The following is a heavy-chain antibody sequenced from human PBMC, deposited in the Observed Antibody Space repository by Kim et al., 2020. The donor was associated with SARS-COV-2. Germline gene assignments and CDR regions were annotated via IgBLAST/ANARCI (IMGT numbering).Heavy chain of an antibody. D-gene: IGHD6-19*01. V-gene: IGHV4-59*01. J-gene: IGHJ4*02. CDR2: IYYSGST. Sequence: SETLSLTCTVSGGSISSYYWSWIRQPPGKGLEWIGYIYYSGSTNYNPSLKSRVTISVDTSKNQFSLKLSSVTGADTAVYYCARAVQQWLGPGRSYYFDYWGQGTLVPVSA. CDR3: ARAVQQWLGPGRSYYFDY. CDR1: GGSISSYY.